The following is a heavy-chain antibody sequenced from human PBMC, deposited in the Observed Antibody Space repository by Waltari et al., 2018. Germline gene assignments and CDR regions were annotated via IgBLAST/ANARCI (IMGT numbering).Heavy chain of an antibody. CDR3: ARGHHSSSWYGSGAFDI. CDR2: INPTSGGT. CDR1: GYTFTGYY. J-gene: IGHJ3*02. Sequence: QVQLVQSGAEVKKPGASVKVSCKASGYTFTGYYMHWVRQAPGQGLEWMGRINPTSGGTNYAQKFQGRVTMTRDTSISTAYMELSRLRSDDTAVYYCARGHHSSSWYGSGAFDIWGQGTMVTVSS. D-gene: IGHD6-13*01. V-gene: IGHV1-2*06.